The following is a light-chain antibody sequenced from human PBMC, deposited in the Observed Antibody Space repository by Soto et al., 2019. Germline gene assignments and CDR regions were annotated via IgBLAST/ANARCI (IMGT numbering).Light chain of an antibody. Sequence: QSVLTQPASVSGSPGQSITISCTGTSSDVGSYILVSWYQQHPGKAPKLMIYEVSKRPSGVSNRFSGSKSGNTASLTISGLQAEDEADYYCCSYAGSTWXYVFGTGTKVTV. J-gene: IGLJ1*01. CDR2: EVS. CDR3: CSYAGSTWXYV. CDR1: SSDVGSYIL. V-gene: IGLV2-23*02.